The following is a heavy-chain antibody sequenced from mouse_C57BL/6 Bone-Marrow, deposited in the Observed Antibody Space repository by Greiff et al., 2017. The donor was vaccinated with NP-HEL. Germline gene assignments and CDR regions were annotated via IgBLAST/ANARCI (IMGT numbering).Heavy chain of an antibody. D-gene: IGHD2-3*01. J-gene: IGHJ4*01. CDR1: GYTFSSYA. CDR2: ISDGGSYT. Sequence: EVQLVESGGGLVKPGGSLKLSCAASGYTFSSYAMSWVRQTPEKRLEWVATISDGGSYTYYPDNVKGRFTISRDNAKNTLYMQMSHLKSEDTAMYYCARDRWLLHYYAMDYWGQGTSVTVSS. V-gene: IGHV5-4*01. CDR3: ARDRWLLHYYAMDY.